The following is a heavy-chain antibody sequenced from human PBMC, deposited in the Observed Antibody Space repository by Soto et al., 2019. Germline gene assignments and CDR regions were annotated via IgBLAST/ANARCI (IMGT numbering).Heavy chain of an antibody. J-gene: IGHJ4*02. CDR3: ARLGITMVRGVIIPFDY. Sequence: QVQLVQSGAEVKKPGASVKVSCKASGYTFTGYYMHWVRQAPGQGLEWMGWINPNSGGTNYAQKFQGRVTMTRDTSISTAYMELSRLISDDTAVYYCARLGITMVRGVIIPFDYWGQGTLVTVSS. CDR1: GYTFTGYY. CDR2: INPNSGGT. D-gene: IGHD3-10*01. V-gene: IGHV1-2*02.